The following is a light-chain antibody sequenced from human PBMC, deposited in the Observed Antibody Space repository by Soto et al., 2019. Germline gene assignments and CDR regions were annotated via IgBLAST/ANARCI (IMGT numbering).Light chain of an antibody. Sequence: IQLTQSPSSLSATVEDRVTITCRASQGISNYLVWYQQKPGKAPNLLIYGASTLQSGVPSRFSGSGSGTDFTLTIDSLQPEDVATYYCQQLHDYPITFGQGTRLEI. CDR2: GAS. J-gene: IGKJ5*01. V-gene: IGKV1-9*01. CDR1: QGISNY. CDR3: QQLHDYPIT.